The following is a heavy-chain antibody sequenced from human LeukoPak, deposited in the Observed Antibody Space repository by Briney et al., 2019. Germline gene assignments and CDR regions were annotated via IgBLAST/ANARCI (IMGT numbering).Heavy chain of an antibody. D-gene: IGHD5-18*01. J-gene: IGHJ4*02. Sequence: ASVKVSCKASGYTFTSYAMHWVRQAPGQRLEWTGWINAGNGNTKYSQEFQGRVTMTRDTSTSTVYMELSSLRYEDTAVYYCAREIGPIQLHLWGSAFDYWGQGTLVTVSS. CDR1: GYTFTSYA. V-gene: IGHV1-3*03. CDR3: AREIGPIQLHLWGSAFDY. CDR2: INAGNGNT.